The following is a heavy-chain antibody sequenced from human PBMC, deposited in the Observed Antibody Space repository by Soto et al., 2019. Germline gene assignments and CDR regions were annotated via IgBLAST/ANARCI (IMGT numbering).Heavy chain of an antibody. V-gene: IGHV5-51*01. CDR2: IYPGDSDT. CDR1: GYSFTSYW. CDR3: ARFGTDYDYIWGSPFDY. Sequence: GESLKISCKGSGYSFTSYWIGWVRQMPGKGLEWMGIIYPGDSDTRYSPSFQGQVTISADKSISTAYLQWSSLKASDTAMYYCARFGTDYDYIWGSPFDYWGQGTLVTVSS. D-gene: IGHD3-16*01. J-gene: IGHJ4*02.